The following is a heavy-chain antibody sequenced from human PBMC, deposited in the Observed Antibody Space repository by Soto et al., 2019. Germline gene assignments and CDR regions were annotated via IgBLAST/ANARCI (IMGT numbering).Heavy chain of an antibody. Sequence: QVQLQESGPGLVKPSETLSLTCTVSGGSISSYYWSWIRQPPGKGLEWIGYIYYSGSTNYNPSLKSRVTISVDTYKNQFSLKLSSVTAADTAVYYCARVHCSGGSCYSYNWFDPWGQGTLVTVSS. CDR3: ARVHCSGGSCYSYNWFDP. CDR2: IYYSGST. J-gene: IGHJ5*02. V-gene: IGHV4-59*01. D-gene: IGHD2-15*01. CDR1: GGSISSYY.